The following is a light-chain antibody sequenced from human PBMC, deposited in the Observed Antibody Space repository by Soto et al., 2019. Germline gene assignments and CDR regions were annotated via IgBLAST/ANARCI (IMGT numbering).Light chain of an antibody. J-gene: IGLJ1*01. V-gene: IGLV1-44*01. CDR1: SSNIGSNI. Sequence: QLVLIQPPSASGTPGQRVTISCSGSSSNIGSNIVNWYQQLPGTAPKLLIYSNNQRPSGVPDRFSGSKSGTSASLAISGLQSEDEADYYCAAWDDSLNGGVFGTGTKLTVL. CDR3: AAWDDSLNGGV. CDR2: SNN.